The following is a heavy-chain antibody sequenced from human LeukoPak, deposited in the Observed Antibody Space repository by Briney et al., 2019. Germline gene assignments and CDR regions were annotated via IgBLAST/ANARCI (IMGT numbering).Heavy chain of an antibody. V-gene: IGHV3-30*02. CDR3: AVPPYYYDSSGSNGLDY. Sequence: GGSLRLSCAASGFIFSSYGMHWVRQAPGKGLEWVAFIRYDGSKKYYADSVKGRFTISRDNSKNTLYLQMNSLRAEDTAVYYCAVPPYYYDSSGSNGLDYWGQGTLVTVSS. CDR1: GFIFSSYG. CDR2: IRYDGSKK. J-gene: IGHJ4*02. D-gene: IGHD3-22*01.